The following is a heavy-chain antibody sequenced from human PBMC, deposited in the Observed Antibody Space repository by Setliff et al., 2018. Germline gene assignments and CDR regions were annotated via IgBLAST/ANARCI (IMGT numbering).Heavy chain of an antibody. CDR3: TVYNTGSSKDHY. CDR2: IYDSGST. J-gene: IGHJ4*02. CDR1: GGSISSSSYY. V-gene: IGHV4-39*01. D-gene: IGHD2-8*02. Sequence: SETLSLTCTVSGGSISSSSYYWGWIRQPPGKGLEWIGSIYDSGSTYYNPSLKSRVTISVDTSKNQFSLKLSSVTAADTALYYCTVYNTGSSKDHYWGQGTPVTVSS.